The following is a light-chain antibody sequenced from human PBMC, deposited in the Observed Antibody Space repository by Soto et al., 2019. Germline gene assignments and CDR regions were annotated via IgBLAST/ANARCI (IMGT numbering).Light chain of an antibody. J-gene: IGKJ5*01. V-gene: IGKV1-12*01. Sequence: DIQMTQSPSSVSASVGDTVSITCRASQGIGNWLAWYQHKPGKGPKLLVYAASRLQSGVPSRFSGSGYGADFTLTISSLQSEDFAIYYCQLANTFSRIAFGQGTRLESK. CDR2: AAS. CDR3: QLANTFSRIA. CDR1: QGIGNW.